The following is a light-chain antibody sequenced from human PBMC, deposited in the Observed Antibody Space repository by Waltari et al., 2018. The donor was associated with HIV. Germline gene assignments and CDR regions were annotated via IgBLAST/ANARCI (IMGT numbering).Light chain of an antibody. CDR1: SGSVSRIHS. CDR2: NPK. V-gene: IGLV8-61*01. Sequence: QTVVTQEPSLSVSPGGKVTLPCGLKSGSVSRIHSPRWYRQTPGPTPRTLIYNPKTLSAGVPDRFSGSIVGTKAALTITGAQADDESDYYCVLCFGGGMSYVFGTGTRVTVL. CDR3: VLCFGGGMSYV. J-gene: IGLJ1*01.